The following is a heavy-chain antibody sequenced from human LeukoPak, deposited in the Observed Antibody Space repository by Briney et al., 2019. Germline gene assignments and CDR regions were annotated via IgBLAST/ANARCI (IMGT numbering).Heavy chain of an antibody. J-gene: IGHJ6*02. CDR2: VYSGGTT. D-gene: IGHD3-16*02. V-gene: IGHV3-53*01. CDR1: GFTVSRNF. Sequence: PGGSLRLSCAASGFTVSRNFMTWVRQAPGKGLEWVSVVYSGGTTYYADSVKGRFTISRDISKNTLYLQMNSLRGEDTAIYYCARYPDFYYAMDVWGQGTTVTASS. CDR3: ARYPDFYYAMDV.